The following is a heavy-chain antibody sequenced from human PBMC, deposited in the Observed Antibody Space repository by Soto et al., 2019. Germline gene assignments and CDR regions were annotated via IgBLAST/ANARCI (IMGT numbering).Heavy chain of an antibody. Sequence: APMKVSCKASGYTFTSYAMHWVRQAPGQRLEWMGWINAGNGNTKYSQKFQGRVTITRDTSASTAYMELSSLRSEDTAVYYCARSIVVVTALDYWGQGTLVTVSS. D-gene: IGHD2-21*02. V-gene: IGHV1-3*01. CDR1: GYTFTSYA. CDR3: ARSIVVVTALDY. CDR2: INAGNGNT. J-gene: IGHJ4*02.